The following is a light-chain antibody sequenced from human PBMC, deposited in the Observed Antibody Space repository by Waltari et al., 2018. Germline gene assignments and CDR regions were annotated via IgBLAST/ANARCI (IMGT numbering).Light chain of an antibody. CDR3: LQLYSYPLT. V-gene: IGKV1-9*01. CDR2: AAS. J-gene: IGKJ4*01. CDR1: QDISSH. Sequence: IQVTQSPSSLSASVGDRVTITCRASQDISSHLAWYQQIPGKAPKLLIYAASTLQSGVPSRFGGSGSGTDFTLTISSLQPEDFATFYCLQLYSYPLTFGGGTKVEIK.